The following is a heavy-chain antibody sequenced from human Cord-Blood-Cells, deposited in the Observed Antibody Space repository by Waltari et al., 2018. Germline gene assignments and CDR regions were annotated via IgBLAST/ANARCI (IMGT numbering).Heavy chain of an antibody. CDR1: GYSISSGYY. CDR3: ARTSGSSSWYRGDDFDY. D-gene: IGHD6-13*01. V-gene: IGHV4-38-2*01. Sequence: QVQLQESGPGLVKPSETLSLTCAVSGYSISSGYYWGWIRQPPGKGLEWIGGIYHSGGTYYNPALKSRVTISVDTAKNQFSLKLSSVTAADTAVYYCARTSGSSSWYRGDDFDYWGQGTLVTVSS. CDR2: IYHSGGT. J-gene: IGHJ4*02.